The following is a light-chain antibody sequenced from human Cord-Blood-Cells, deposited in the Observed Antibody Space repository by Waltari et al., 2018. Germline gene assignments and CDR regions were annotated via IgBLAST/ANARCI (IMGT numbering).Light chain of an antibody. CDR3: QQYDNLSYT. V-gene: IGKV1-33*01. CDR1: QDISNY. Sequence: DIQMTQSPSSLSASVGDRVTITCQASQDISNYLNWYQQKPGKAPKLLIYDASNLETGVPSRFSGSGSGTDFTFTISSLQPEDIATYYCQQYDNLSYTSGQGTKLEIK. J-gene: IGKJ2*01. CDR2: DAS.